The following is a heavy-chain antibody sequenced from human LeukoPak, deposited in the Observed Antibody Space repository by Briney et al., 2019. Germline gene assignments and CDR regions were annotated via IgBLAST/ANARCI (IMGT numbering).Heavy chain of an antibody. CDR3: ARDFVVGY. CDR1: GITFSSYA. CDR2: ISSSSSTI. J-gene: IGHJ4*02. V-gene: IGHV3-48*01. Sequence: SGGSLRLSCAASGITFSSYAMHWVRQAPGKGLEWVSYISSSSSTIYYADSVKGRFTISRDNAKNSLYLQMNSLRAEDTAVYYCARDFVVGYWGQGTLVTVSS. D-gene: IGHD3-3*01.